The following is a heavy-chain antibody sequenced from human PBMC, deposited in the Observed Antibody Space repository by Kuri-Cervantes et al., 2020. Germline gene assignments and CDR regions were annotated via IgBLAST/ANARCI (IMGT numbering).Heavy chain of an antibody. CDR2: IYHSGST. D-gene: IGHD3-22*01. Sequence: GSLRLSCAVYGGSFSGYYWTWIRQSPGKGLEWIGSIYHSGSTYYNPSLKSRVTISVDTSKNQFSLKLSSVTAADTAVYYCARVGEADYYDSSGYYNWFDPWGQGTLVTVSS. CDR3: ARVGEADYYDSSGYYNWFDP. V-gene: IGHV4-34*01. J-gene: IGHJ5*02. CDR1: GGSFSGYY.